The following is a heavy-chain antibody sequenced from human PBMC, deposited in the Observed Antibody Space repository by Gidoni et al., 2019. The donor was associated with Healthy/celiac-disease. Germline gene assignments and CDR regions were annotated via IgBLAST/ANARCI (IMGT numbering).Heavy chain of an antibody. Sequence: QLQLQESGPGLVKHSETLSLTCTVPVGSLSSSSYSWGCIRQPPGKVLEWIGSIYYCGSTYYNPSLKSRVTISVDTSKNQFALKLSSVTAADTAVYYCARQKDYYDSRGYLSPHAFDIWGQGTMVTVSS. V-gene: IGHV4-39*01. J-gene: IGHJ3*02. CDR1: VGSLSSSSYS. D-gene: IGHD3-22*01. CDR2: IYYCGST. CDR3: ARQKDYYDSRGYLSPHAFDI.